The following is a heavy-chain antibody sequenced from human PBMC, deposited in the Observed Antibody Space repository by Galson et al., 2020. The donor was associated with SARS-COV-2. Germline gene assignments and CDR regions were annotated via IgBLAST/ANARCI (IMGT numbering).Heavy chain of an antibody. CDR1: GGSISSSLYF. CDR2: PYDSRST. CDR3: ARHGRGELLFPFDY. Sequence: SETLSLTCTVPGGSISSSLYFWRWIRQPPGKALQWIGTPYDSRSTYYDPSLKSRLTISVDTSKNQFSLKLSSVTAADTPVYYCARHGRGELLFPFDYWGQGILVTVSS. D-gene: IGHD1-26*01. V-gene: IGHV4-39*01. J-gene: IGHJ4*02.